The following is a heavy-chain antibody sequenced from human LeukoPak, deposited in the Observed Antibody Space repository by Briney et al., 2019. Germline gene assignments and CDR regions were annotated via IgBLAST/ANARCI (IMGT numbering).Heavy chain of an antibody. CDR2: IWYDGSNK. CDR3: ARSRDIVVVFPDFDP. V-gene: IGHV3-33*01. D-gene: IGHD2-2*01. CDR1: GFTFSNYG. J-gene: IGHJ5*02. Sequence: GGSLRLSCAASGFTFSNYGMHWVRQDPGKGLEWVAVIWYDGSNKYYADSVKGRFTISRDNSKNTLYLQMNSLRAEDTAVYYCARSRDIVVVFPDFDPWGQGTLVTVSS.